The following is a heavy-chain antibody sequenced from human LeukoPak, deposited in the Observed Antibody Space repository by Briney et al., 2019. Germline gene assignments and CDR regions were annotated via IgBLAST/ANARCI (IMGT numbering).Heavy chain of an antibody. Sequence: PSETLSLTCTVSGGSISSGGYYWSWLRQHPGKGLEWIGYIYYSGSTYYNPSLKSRVTISVDTSKNQFSLKLSSVTAADTAVYYCARDPVGATYFDYWGQGTLVTVSS. CDR2: IYYSGST. CDR1: GGSISSGGYY. D-gene: IGHD1-26*01. J-gene: IGHJ4*02. V-gene: IGHV4-31*03. CDR3: ARDPVGATYFDY.